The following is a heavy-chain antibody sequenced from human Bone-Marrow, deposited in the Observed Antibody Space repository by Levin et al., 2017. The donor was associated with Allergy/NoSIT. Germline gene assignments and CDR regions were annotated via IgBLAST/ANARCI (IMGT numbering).Heavy chain of an antibody. V-gene: IGHV4-34*01. Sequence: SETLSLTCAVYGGSFSGYYWSWIRQPPGKGLEWIGEINHSGSTNYNPSLKSRVTISVDTSKNQFSLKLSSVTAADTAVYYCARFGGAGLYYFDYWGQGTLVTVSS. CDR3: ARFGGAGLYYFDY. J-gene: IGHJ4*02. D-gene: IGHD6-19*01. CDR2: INHSGST. CDR1: GGSFSGYY.